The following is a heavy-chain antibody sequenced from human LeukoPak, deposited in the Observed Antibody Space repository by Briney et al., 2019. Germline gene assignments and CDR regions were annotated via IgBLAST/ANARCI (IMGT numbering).Heavy chain of an antibody. J-gene: IGHJ3*02. D-gene: IGHD3-22*01. CDR3: ARDQSTTYYHQNSDYHDGFDI. CDR2: VYYTGST. CDR1: GGSISSGSYY. Sequence: PSQTLSLTCTVSGGSISSGSYYWSWIRQSSGKGLEWLGIVYYTGSTYYNPSFESRITISVDTSKNQFSLKVTSVSAADTAVYYCARDQSTTYYHQNSDYHDGFDIWGQGTVVTVSS. V-gene: IGHV4-39*07.